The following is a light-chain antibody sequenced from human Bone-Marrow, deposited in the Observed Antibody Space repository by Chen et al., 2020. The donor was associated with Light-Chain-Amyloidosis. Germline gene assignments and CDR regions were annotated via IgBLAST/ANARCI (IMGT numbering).Light chain of an antibody. J-gene: IGKJ1*01. CDR1: QSLLHSNGYNY. Sequence: DLVMTQSPLSLPVTPGEPASISCRSSQSLLHSNGYNYLDWYLQKPGQSPQLLIYLGSNRASGVPDRFSGSGSDTDFTLKISRVEAEDVGVYYCMQALQTTWTFGQGTKVEIK. V-gene: IGKV2-28*01. CDR3: MQALQTTWT. CDR2: LGS.